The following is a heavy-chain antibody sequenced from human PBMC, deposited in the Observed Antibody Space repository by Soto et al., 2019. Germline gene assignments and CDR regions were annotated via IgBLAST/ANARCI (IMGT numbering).Heavy chain of an antibody. CDR3: AILNAASGSY. J-gene: IGHJ4*02. D-gene: IGHD6-25*01. Sequence: PGGSLRLSCAASGFTFSSYAMSWVRQAPGKGLEWVSAISGSGGSTYYADSVKGRFTISRDNSKNTLYPQMNSLGAEDTAVYYCAILNAASGSYWGQGSLVTVSS. CDR1: GFTFSSYA. V-gene: IGHV3-23*01. CDR2: ISGSGGST.